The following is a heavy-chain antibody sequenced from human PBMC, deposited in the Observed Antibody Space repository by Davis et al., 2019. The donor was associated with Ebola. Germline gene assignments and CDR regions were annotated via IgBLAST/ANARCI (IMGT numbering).Heavy chain of an antibody. CDR3: ARERLNDYVVDY. Sequence: GESLKISCAASGFTFSSYGMHWVRQAPGRGLEWAAAIWYDGSNKYYADSVKGRFTLSRDNSKNTLYLQMSSLRAEDTAVYFCARERLNDYVVDYWGQGTLVTVSS. CDR2: IWYDGSNK. CDR1: GFTFSSYG. J-gene: IGHJ4*02. D-gene: IGHD4-17*01. V-gene: IGHV3-33*01.